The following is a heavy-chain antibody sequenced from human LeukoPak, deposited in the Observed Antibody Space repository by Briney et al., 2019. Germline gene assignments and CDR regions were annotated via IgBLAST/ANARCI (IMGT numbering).Heavy chain of an antibody. D-gene: IGHD3-16*01. V-gene: IGHV3-11*01. CDR2: ISTSGGSV. CDR1: GFTFSDYY. Sequence: PGGSLRLSCTASGFTFSDYYMSWIHQAPGKGLEWLSYISTSGGSVSYVDSVKGRFTISRDNAKNSVYLQIDSLRAEDTAMYYCARDRQFRLHDPWGQGILVTVSS. CDR3: ARDRQFRLHDP. J-gene: IGHJ5*02.